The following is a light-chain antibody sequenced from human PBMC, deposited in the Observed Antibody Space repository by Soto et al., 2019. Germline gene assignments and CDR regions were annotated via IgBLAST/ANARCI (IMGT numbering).Light chain of an antibody. J-gene: IGLJ2*01. CDR1: SSAIGAYNY. Sequence: QSVLTQPPSASGSLGQSVTISCTGTSSAIGAYNYVSWYQQYPGKAPKLVIYDVTERPSGVPDRFSGSKSGNTASLTVSGLRADDEAVYYCNSYAGGDSFDVIFGGGTK. CDR2: DVT. V-gene: IGLV2-8*01. CDR3: NSYAGGDSFDVI.